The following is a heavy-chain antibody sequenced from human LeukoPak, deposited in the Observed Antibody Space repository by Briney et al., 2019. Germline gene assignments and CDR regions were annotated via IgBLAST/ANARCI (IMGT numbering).Heavy chain of an antibody. CDR1: GYTFTSYD. D-gene: IGHD2-21*01. CDR3: ARDLDSIIRPD. J-gene: IGHJ4*02. CDR2: VSATDGNT. V-gene: IGHV1-18*01. Sequence: ASVKVSCKASGYTFTSYDINWVRQATGQGLEWMGWVSATDGNTDYLQKFEGRVTMTTDTSTNTAYMELRSLRSDDTAVYYCARDLDSIIRPDWGQGTLVTVSS.